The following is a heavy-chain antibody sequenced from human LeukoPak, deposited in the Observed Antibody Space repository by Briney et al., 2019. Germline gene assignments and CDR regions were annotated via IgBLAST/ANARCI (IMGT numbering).Heavy chain of an antibody. V-gene: IGHV3-23*01. D-gene: IGHD3-9*01. CDR3: AKDQNYDILTAMDV. CDR2: FSGSGGST. CDR1: GFTFRSYW. Sequence: PGGSLRLSCAASGFTFRSYWMSWVRQAPGKGLEWVSAFSGSGGSTYYADSVKGRFTISRDNSKNTLYLQMNSLRAEDTAVYYCAKDQNYDILTAMDVWGKGTTVTISS. J-gene: IGHJ6*04.